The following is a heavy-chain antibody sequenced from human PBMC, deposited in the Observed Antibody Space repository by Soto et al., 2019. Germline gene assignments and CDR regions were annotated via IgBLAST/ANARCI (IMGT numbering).Heavy chain of an antibody. CDR1: GFTFSSYA. J-gene: IGHJ4*02. Sequence: GGALRLSCAASGFTFSSYAMSWVRQAPGKGLEWVSAISGSGGSPYYADSVKGRFTISRDNSKNTLYLQMNSLRAEDTAVYYCAKGDSQWLVLLDYWGQGTLVTVSS. CDR3: AKGDSQWLVLLDY. V-gene: IGHV3-23*01. CDR2: ISGSGGSP. D-gene: IGHD6-19*01.